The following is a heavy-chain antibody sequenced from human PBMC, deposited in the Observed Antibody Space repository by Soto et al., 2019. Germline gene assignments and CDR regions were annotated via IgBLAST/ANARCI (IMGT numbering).Heavy chain of an antibody. CDR2: IIPILGIA. CDR3: ARGNYGDDRYYYYYMDV. D-gene: IGHD4-17*01. Sequence: ASVKVSCKASGGTFSSYTISWVRQAPGQGLEWMGRIIPILGIANYAQKFQGRVTITADKSTSTAYMELSSLRSEDTAVYYCARGNYGDDRYYYYYMDVWGKGTTVTVSS. CDR1: GGTFSSYT. J-gene: IGHJ6*03. V-gene: IGHV1-69*02.